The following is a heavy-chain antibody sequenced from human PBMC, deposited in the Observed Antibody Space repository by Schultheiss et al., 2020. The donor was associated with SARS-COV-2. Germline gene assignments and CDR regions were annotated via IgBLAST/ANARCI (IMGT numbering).Heavy chain of an antibody. V-gene: IGHV3-21*01. J-gene: IGHJ4*02. Sequence: GESLKISCAASGFTFSSYAMHWVRQASGKGLEWVSSISSSSSYIYYADSVKGRFTISRDNAKNSLYLQMNSLRAEDTAVYYCARDQVGGWGPGTLVTVSS. D-gene: IGHD2-15*01. CDR3: ARDQVGG. CDR1: GFTFSSYA. CDR2: ISSSSSYI.